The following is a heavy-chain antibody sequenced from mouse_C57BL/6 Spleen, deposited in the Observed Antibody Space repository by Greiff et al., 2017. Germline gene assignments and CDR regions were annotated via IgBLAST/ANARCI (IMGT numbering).Heavy chain of an antibody. D-gene: IGHD1-1*01. CDR2: INPGSGGT. Sequence: VQLQQSGAELVRPGTSVKVSCKASGYAFTNYLIEWVKQRPGQGLEWIGVINPGSGGTNYNEKFKGKATLTADKSSSTAYMQLSSLTSEDSAVYSCARGDCSSYSWGQGTTLTVSA. CDR1: GYAFTNYL. J-gene: IGHJ2*01. CDR3: ARGDCSSYS. V-gene: IGHV1-54*01.